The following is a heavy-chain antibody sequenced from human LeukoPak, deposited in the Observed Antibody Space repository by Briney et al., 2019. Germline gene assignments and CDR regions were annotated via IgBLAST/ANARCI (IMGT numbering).Heavy chain of an antibody. D-gene: IGHD6-13*01. CDR2: IYYSGST. CDR1: GGSISSSGYY. J-gene: IGHJ4*02. Sequence: SETLSLTCTVSGGSISSSGYYWGWLRQPPGKGLHWIGSIYYSGSTYYNPSLKSRVTISVDTSKNQFSLKLSSVTAADTAVYYCARLFYSSSWYGPWYFDYWGQGTLVTVSS. V-gene: IGHV4-39*01. CDR3: ARLFYSSSWYGPWYFDY.